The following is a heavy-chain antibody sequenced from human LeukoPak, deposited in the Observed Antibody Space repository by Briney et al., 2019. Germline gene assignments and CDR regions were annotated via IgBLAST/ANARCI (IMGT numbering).Heavy chain of an antibody. Sequence: SETLSLTCTVSGGSISSYYWSWIRQPPGKGLEWIGYIYYSGSTNYNPSLKSRVNISVDTSKNQFSLKLSSVTAADTAVYYCARLGGSYYQWFDPWGQGTLVTVSS. D-gene: IGHD1-26*01. CDR1: GGSISSYY. CDR3: ARLGGSYYQWFDP. CDR2: IYYSGST. J-gene: IGHJ5*02. V-gene: IGHV4-59*01.